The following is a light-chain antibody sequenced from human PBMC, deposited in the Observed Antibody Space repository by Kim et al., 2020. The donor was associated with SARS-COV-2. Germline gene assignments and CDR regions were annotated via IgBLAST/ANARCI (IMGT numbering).Light chain of an antibody. CDR3: QSYDSSLSGV. V-gene: IGLV1-40*01. Sequence: QSVLTQPPSVSGAPGQRVTISCTGSSSNIGAGYDVHWYQQLPGTAPKLLIYGNSNRPSGVPDRFSGSKSGTSASLAITGLQAEDEADYYYQSYDSSLSGVFGGGTQLTVL. J-gene: IGLJ2*01. CDR2: GNS. CDR1: SSNIGAGYD.